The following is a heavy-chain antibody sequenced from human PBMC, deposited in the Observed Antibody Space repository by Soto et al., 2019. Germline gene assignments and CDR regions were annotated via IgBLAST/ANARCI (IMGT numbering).Heavy chain of an antibody. CDR1: GFTFSSYT. D-gene: IGHD3-22*01. J-gene: IGHJ4*02. V-gene: IGHV3-48*01. CDR3: ARSPGVVVIRGFDY. CDR2: IIGSTKTI. Sequence: EVQLVESGGGLVQPGGSLRLSCAASGFTFSSYTMNWVRHAPGKGLEWISQIIGSTKTIYYADSVKGRFTISRDNGKNALYLQMSSLRAEDSAVYYCARSPGVVVIRGFDYWGQGALVTVSS.